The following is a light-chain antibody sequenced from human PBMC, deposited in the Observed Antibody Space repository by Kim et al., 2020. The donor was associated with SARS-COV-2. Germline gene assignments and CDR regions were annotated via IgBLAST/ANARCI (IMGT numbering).Light chain of an antibody. J-gene: IGLJ2*01. CDR1: NSDVGGYNY. CDR3: CSYTASRTLL. Sequence: QSALTQPASVSGSPGQSITISCTGTNSDVGGYNYVSWYQQLPGKAPKLMIYDVSYRPSGISNRFSGSKSGNTASLTISGLQVEDEGDYYCCSYTASRTLLFGGGTQLTVL. V-gene: IGLV2-14*03. CDR2: DVS.